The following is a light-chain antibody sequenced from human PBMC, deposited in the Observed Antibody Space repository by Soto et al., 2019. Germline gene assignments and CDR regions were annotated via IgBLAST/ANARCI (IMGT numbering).Light chain of an antibody. CDR3: SSYTSTSRYV. V-gene: IGLV2-18*02. Sequence: QSVLTQPPSVSGSPGQSVTISCTGTSSDVGKYDRVSWYQQPPGTAPKLIIYEVTNQPSGVPARFSGSKSGNTASLTISGLQAEDEADYYCSSYTSTSRYVFGAGTKVTVL. J-gene: IGLJ1*01. CDR1: SSDVGKYDR. CDR2: EVT.